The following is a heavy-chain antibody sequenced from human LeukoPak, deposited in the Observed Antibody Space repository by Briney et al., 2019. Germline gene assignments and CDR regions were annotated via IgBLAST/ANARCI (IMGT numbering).Heavy chain of an antibody. V-gene: IGHV3-48*03. CDR3: ARDQVAVAGTTGRYMDV. CDR2: ISSSGSTI. J-gene: IGHJ6*03. Sequence: GGSLRLSCAASGFTFSSYEMNWVRQAPGKGLEWVSYISSSGSTIYHADSVKGRFTISRDNAKNSLYLQMNSLRAEDTAVYYCARDQVAVAGTTGRYMDVWGKGTTVTVSS. D-gene: IGHD6-19*01. CDR1: GFTFSSYE.